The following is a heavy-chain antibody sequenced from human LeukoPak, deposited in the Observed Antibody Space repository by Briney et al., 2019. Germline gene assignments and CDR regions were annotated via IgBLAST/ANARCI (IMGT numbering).Heavy chain of an antibody. CDR2: INAGSGDT. V-gene: IGHV1-3*01. J-gene: IGHJ1*01. CDR1: GYTFTRYA. Sequence: GASVEISCKASGYTFTRYAVHWVRQAPGQRPEWMGWINAGSGDTKYSPKFQGRITIRRDTSASTVYMDLRSLTSEDTAVYYCARDPRGSGWFEYFQHWGQGTLVIVSS. D-gene: IGHD6-19*01. CDR3: ARDPRGSGWFEYFQH.